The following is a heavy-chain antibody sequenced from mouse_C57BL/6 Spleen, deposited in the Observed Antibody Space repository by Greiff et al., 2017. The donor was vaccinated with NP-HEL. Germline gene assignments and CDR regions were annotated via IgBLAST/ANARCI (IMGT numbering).Heavy chain of an antibody. J-gene: IGHJ4*01. CDR1: GYTFTSYW. CDR2: IYPGSGST. V-gene: IGHV1-55*01. CDR3: ARDYYGSIAMDY. Sequence: QVQLQQSGAELVKPGASVKMSCKASGYTFTSYWITWVKQRPGQGLEWIGDIYPGSGSTNYNEKFKSKATLTVDTSSSTAYMQLSSLTSEDSAVYYCARDYYGSIAMDYWGQGTSVTVSS. D-gene: IGHD1-1*01.